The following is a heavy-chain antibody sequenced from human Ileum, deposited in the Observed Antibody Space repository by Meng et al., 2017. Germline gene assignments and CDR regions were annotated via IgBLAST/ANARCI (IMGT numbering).Heavy chain of an antibody. V-gene: IGHV3-72*01. CDR2: VRKKIHSYTT. Sequence: GESLKISCAASGFTSSDHYMDWVRQVPGKGLEWVGCVRKKIHSYTTEYAASVIDRFTVSADDSKNSVHLQMNSLKAEDTAVYYCARGCRSRELLGGTCFYGMDVWGQGTTVTVSS. D-gene: IGHD3-10*01. J-gene: IGHJ6*02. CDR1: GFTSSDHY. CDR3: ARGCRSRELLGGTCFYGMDV.